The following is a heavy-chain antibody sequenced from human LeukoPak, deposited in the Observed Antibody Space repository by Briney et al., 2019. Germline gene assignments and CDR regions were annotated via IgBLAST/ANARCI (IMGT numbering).Heavy chain of an antibody. Sequence: SETLSLTCTVSGGSISRSSYYWGWIRQPPGKGLEWIGSIYYSGSTYYNPSLKSRVTISVDTSKNQFSLKLSSVTAADTVAYYCARDLGFDTPDNWFDPWGQGTLVTVSS. V-gene: IGHV4-39*07. CDR1: GGSISRSSYY. CDR2: IYYSGST. CDR3: ARDLGFDTPDNWFDP. J-gene: IGHJ5*02. D-gene: IGHD2-2*02.